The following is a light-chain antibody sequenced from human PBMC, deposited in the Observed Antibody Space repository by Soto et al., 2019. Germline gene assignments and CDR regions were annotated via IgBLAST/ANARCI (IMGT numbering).Light chain of an antibody. CDR2: DVS. CDR3: SSWTTSSTLVV. J-gene: IGLJ2*01. CDR1: SSDVGSYNY. V-gene: IGLV2-14*03. Sequence: QSVLTQPASVSGSPGQSITISCTGTSSDVGSYNYVSWYQQHPGKAPKLMIYDVSDRPSGVSNRFSGSKSGNTASLTISGLQPEDEADYYCSSWTTSSTLVVFGGGTKLTVL.